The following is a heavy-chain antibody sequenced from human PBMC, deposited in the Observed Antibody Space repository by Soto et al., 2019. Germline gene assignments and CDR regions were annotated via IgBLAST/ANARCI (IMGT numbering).Heavy chain of an antibody. CDR1: GFSLTSPGMF. J-gene: IGHJ6*02. CDR3: ARSIRGPRRFNGMDV. Sequence: SGRTLVNPTETLTLTCTFSGFSLTSPGMFVSWIRQSPGNALEWLALIERDDDDKYYSTSLKTRLTISKDTRKNQVVLTMANMDPADTATYYCARSIRGPRRFNGMDVWGQGTTVTAP. CDR2: IERDDDDK. V-gene: IGHV2-70*13. D-gene: IGHD1-20*01.